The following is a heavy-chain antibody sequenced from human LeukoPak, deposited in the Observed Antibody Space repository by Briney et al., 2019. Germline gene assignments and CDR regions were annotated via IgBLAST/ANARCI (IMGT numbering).Heavy chain of an antibody. Sequence: SETLSLNCTVSGGSISSYYWSWIRQPPGKGLEWIGYIYYSGSTNYNPSLKSRVTISVDTSKNQFSLKLSSVTAADTAVYYCARGYDILTGYYLFDYWGQGTLVTVSS. CDR2: IYYSGST. CDR3: ARGYDILTGYYLFDY. J-gene: IGHJ4*02. CDR1: GGSISSYY. V-gene: IGHV4-59*01. D-gene: IGHD3-9*01.